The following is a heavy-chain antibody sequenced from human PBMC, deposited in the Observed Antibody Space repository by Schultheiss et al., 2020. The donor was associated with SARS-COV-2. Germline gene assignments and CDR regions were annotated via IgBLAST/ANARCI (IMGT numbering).Heavy chain of an antibody. J-gene: IGHJ4*02. V-gene: IGHV4-39*01. CDR3: ASQGRIVVVISAGRQGYFDY. CDR1: GGSISSSSYY. Sequence: SETLSLTCTVSGGSISSSSYYWGWIRQPPGKGLEWIGSIYYSGSTYYNPSLKSRVTISVDTSKNQFSLKLSSVTAADTAVYYCASQGRIVVVISAGRQGYFDYWGQGTLVTVSS. CDR2: IYYSGST. D-gene: IGHD3-22*01.